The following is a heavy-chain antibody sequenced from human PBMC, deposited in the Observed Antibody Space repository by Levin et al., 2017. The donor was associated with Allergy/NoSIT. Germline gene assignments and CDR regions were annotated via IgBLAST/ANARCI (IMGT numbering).Heavy chain of an antibody. CDR2: INHSGST. Sequence: SETLSLTCAVYGGSFSGYYWSWIRQPPGKGLEWIGEINHSGSTNYNPSLKSRVTISVDTSKNQFSLKLSSVTAADTAVYYCARSRIAAAGTKTLDYWGQGTLVTVSS. D-gene: IGHD6-13*01. V-gene: IGHV4-34*01. J-gene: IGHJ4*02. CDR3: ARSRIAAAGTKTLDY. CDR1: GGSFSGYY.